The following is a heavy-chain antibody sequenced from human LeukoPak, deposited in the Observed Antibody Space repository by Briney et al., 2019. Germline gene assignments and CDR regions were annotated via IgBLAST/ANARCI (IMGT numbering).Heavy chain of an antibody. Sequence: SQTLSLTCAISGDSVSSNSATWTWIRQSPSRGLEWLGGTYFRSKWYNDSAESVKSRISINPATSKNQFSLQLSSVTPEDTAVYYCARGLLVGHPYYCAMDVWGQGTTVSVSS. D-gene: IGHD2-8*02. CDR1: GDSVSSNSAT. J-gene: IGHJ6*02. CDR2: TYFRSKWYN. V-gene: IGHV6-1*01. CDR3: ARGLLVGHPYYCAMDV.